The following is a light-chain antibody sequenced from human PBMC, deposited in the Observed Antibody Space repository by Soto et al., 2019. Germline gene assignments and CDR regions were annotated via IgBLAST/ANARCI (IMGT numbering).Light chain of an antibody. Sequence: EIVLTQSPGTLSLSPGEIATLSFSASQSVSSSYLAWYQQKPGQAPRLLIYGASTRATGIPARFSGSGSGTEFTLTISRLEPEDFAVYYCQQYGSSPITFGQGTRLEIK. V-gene: IGKV3-20*01. CDR3: QQYGSSPIT. J-gene: IGKJ5*01. CDR1: QSVSSSY. CDR2: GAS.